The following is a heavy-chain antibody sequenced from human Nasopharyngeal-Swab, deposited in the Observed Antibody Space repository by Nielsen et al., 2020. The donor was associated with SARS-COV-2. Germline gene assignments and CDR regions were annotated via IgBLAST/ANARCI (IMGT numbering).Heavy chain of an antibody. J-gene: IGHJ3*02. D-gene: IGHD2-2*02. V-gene: IGHV3-7*01. CDR2: IKQDGSEK. CDR3: AREAPIGYCSSTSCYTGNAFDI. CDR1: GFTFSSYW. Sequence: GESLKISCAASGFTFSSYWMSWVRQAPGKGLEWVANIKQDGSEKYYVDSVKGRFTISRDNAKNSLYLQMNSLRAEDTAVYYCAREAPIGYCSSTSCYTGNAFDIWGQGTMVTASS.